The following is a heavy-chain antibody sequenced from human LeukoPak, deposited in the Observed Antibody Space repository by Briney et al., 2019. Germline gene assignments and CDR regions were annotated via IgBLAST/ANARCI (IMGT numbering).Heavy chain of an antibody. CDR1: GYTFTGYY. D-gene: IGHD6-13*01. V-gene: IGHV1-2*02. CDR2: INPNSGGT. CDR3: ARVRRGGYSSSWYYFDY. J-gene: IGHJ4*02. Sequence: ASVKVSCKASGYTFTGYYMHWVRQAPGQGLEWMGWINPNSGGTNYAQKFQGRVTMTRDTSISTAYMELSRLRSDDTAVYYCARVRRGGYSSSWYYFDYWGQGTLVTVSP.